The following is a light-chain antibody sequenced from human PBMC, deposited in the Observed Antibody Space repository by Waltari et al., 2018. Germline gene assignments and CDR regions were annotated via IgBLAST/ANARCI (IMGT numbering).Light chain of an antibody. V-gene: IGLV2-14*03. CDR2: DVS. CDR3: SSYTSSSTLV. Sequence: QSALTQPASVSGSPGQSITISCTGTSSDIGCYNYVSWYQQHPGKAPKLMIFDVSNRPSCVSNRFSGSKSGNTASLTISGLQAEDEADYYCSSYTSSSTLVFGGGTKLTVL. J-gene: IGLJ3*02. CDR1: SSDIGCYNY.